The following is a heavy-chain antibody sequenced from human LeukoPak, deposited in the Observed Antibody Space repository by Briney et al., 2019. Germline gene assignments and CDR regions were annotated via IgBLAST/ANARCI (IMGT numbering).Heavy chain of an antibody. V-gene: IGHV3-23*01. CDR1: GFTFSSYA. Sequence: GGSLRLSCAASGFTFSSYAMSWVRQAPGKGLEWVSAISGSGGSTYYADSVKGRFTISRDNSKNTLFLQMDSLRADDTAVYYCAKHSSSWHYFDYWGQGTLVTVSS. D-gene: IGHD6-13*01. J-gene: IGHJ4*02. CDR2: ISGSGGST. CDR3: AKHSSSWHYFDY.